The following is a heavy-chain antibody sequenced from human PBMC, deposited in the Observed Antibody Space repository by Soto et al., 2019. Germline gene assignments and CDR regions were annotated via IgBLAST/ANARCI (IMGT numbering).Heavy chain of an antibody. J-gene: IGHJ5*02. CDR1: GCSISSGDYY. CDR2: IYYSGST. V-gene: IGHV4-30-4*01. D-gene: IGHD3-16*02. CDR3: ASVGITFGGVIARNNWFDL. Sequence: QVQLQESGPGLVKPSQTLSLTCTVSGCSISSGDYYWSWIRQPPGKGPEWIGNIYYSGSTYYNPSLKGRVTISVDTSKNQFSLKLSSGTAADTAVYYCASVGITFGGVIARNNWFDLWGQGTLVTVSS.